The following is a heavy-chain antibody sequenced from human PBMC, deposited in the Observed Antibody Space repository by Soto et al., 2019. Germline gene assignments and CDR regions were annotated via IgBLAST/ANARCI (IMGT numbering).Heavy chain of an antibody. J-gene: IGHJ4*02. V-gene: IGHV1-69*06. Sequence: GASVKVSCKASGGTFSSYAISWVRQAPGQGLEWMGGIIPIFGTANYAQKFQGRVTITADKSTSTAYMELSSLRSEDTAVYYCARDGPYSSSPGEDYWGQGTLVTVSS. CDR2: IIPIFGTA. CDR1: GGTFSSYA. D-gene: IGHD6-6*01. CDR3: ARDGPYSSSPGEDY.